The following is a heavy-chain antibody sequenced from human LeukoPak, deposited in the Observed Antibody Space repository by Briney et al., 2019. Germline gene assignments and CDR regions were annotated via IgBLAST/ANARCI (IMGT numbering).Heavy chain of an antibody. Sequence: GGSLRLSCEASGFTFSSYSMHWVRQAPGKGLEWVAVISFDGGHRYYADSVKGRFTISRDNSKNKLYLQMNSLRPEDTALYYCARPRTIAAAGIFGAFDYWGQGTLVTVSS. J-gene: IGHJ4*02. V-gene: IGHV3-30-3*01. CDR3: ARPRTIAAAGIFGAFDY. CDR2: ISFDGGHR. D-gene: IGHD6-13*01. CDR1: GFTFSSYS.